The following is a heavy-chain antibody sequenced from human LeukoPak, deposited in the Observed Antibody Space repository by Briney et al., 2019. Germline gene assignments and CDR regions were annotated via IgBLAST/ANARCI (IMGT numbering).Heavy chain of an antibody. CDR1: GFTFNSYA. Sequence: GSLRLSCSASGFTFNSYAMNWVRQAPGKGLEWVSAISGSGGSTYYADSVKGRFTISRDNSKNTLYLQMNSLRAEDTAVYYCAKERLRTVDAFDMWGQGTKVTVSS. V-gene: IGHV3-23*01. D-gene: IGHD5-12*01. J-gene: IGHJ3*02. CDR2: ISGSGGST. CDR3: AKERLRTVDAFDM.